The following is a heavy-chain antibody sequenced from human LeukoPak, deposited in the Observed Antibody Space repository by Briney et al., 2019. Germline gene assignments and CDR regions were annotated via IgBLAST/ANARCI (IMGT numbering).Heavy chain of an antibody. V-gene: IGHV4-34*01. Sequence: PSETLSLTCAVYGGSFSGYYWSWIRQPPGKGLEWIGEINHSGSTNYNPSLKSRVTISVDTSKNQFSLKLSSVTAADTAVYYCARGPTYSSGWYDMGDYWGQGTLVTVSS. J-gene: IGHJ4*02. CDR3: ARGPTYSSGWYDMGDY. D-gene: IGHD6-19*01. CDR1: GGSFSGYY. CDR2: INHSGST.